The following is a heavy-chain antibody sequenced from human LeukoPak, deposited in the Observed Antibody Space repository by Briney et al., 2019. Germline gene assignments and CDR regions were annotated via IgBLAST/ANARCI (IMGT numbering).Heavy chain of an antibody. CDR3: ARHYGP. CDR2: ISYSGST. Sequence: SQTLSLTCTVSGGSITAGGYFWSWIRQHPGKGLECIGHISYSGSTYYNPSLKSRVTISVDTSKNQFSLKLNSVTAADTAVYYCARHYGPWGQGTLVTVSS. CDR1: GGSITAGGYF. J-gene: IGHJ5*02. V-gene: IGHV4-31*03. D-gene: IGHD3-16*01.